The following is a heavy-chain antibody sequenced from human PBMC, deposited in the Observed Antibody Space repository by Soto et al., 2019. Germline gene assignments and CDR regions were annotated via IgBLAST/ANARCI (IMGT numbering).Heavy chain of an antibody. D-gene: IGHD4-17*01. V-gene: IGHV3-74*01. CDR2: ASPDGTST. CDR1: GFTFSSFW. J-gene: IGHJ5*02. Sequence: EVQLVESGGGLVQPGGSLRLSCAASGFTFSSFWMHWVRQAPGKGLEWVSRASPDGTSTSYADSVKGRFTISRDNAKNTLFMQINSLRAADTAVYYCTRNGSGDYFLFDPWGQGTLVTVSS. CDR3: TRNGSGDYFLFDP.